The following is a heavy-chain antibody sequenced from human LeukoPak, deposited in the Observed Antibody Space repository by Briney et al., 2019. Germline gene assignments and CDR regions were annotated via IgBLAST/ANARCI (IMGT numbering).Heavy chain of an antibody. J-gene: IGHJ4*02. CDR3: GKTTVGYSSGRYPGWPVDY. CDR1: GFTLNNYA. Sequence: GGSLRLSCEASGFTLNNYAMYWVRQAPGKGLEWISGIFGSGGSAHYADSVKGRFTISRDNSKNTVYLQVDSLRVEDTALYDCGKTTVGYSSGRYPGWPVDYWGQGALVTVSS. V-gene: IGHV3-23*01. D-gene: IGHD3-22*01. CDR2: IFGSGGSA.